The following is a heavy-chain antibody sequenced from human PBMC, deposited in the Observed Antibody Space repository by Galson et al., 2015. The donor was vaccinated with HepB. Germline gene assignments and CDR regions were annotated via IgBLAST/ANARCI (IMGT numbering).Heavy chain of an antibody. CDR2: ISHSGGT. D-gene: IGHD5-24*01. CDR3: AKFTRDVNSSFFWFDP. CDR1: GGSITTNTW. V-gene: IGHV4-4*02. Sequence: SETLSLTCTISGGSITTNTWWSWVRQPPGKGLEWIGVISHSGGTNYKSSLRGRVTILIDESKTQFSLKLTSVTAADTATYYCAKFTRDVNSSFFWFDPWGRGALVIVSS. J-gene: IGHJ5*02.